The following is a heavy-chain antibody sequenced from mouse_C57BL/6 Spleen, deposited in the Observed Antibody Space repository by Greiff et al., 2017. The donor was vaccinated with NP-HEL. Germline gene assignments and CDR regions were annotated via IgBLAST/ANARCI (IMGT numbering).Heavy chain of an antibody. V-gene: IGHV5-6*01. CDR3: ARRDEDFDY. CDR1: GFTFSSYG. D-gene: IGHD3-3*01. CDR2: LSSGGSYT. Sequence: DVHLVESGGDLVKPGGSLKLSCAASGFTFSSYGMSWVRQTPDKRLEWVATLSSGGSYTYYPDSVKGRFTISRDNAKNTLYLQMSSLKSEDTAMYYCARRDEDFDYWGQGTTLTVSS. J-gene: IGHJ2*01.